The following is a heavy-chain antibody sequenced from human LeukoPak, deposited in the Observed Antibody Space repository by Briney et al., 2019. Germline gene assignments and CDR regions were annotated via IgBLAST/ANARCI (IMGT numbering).Heavy chain of an antibody. CDR1: GYTFTSYD. D-gene: IGHD2-15*01. J-gene: IGHJ6*02. CDR3: ARADSLAATRPYYYYYGMDV. CDR2: MNPNSGNT. V-gene: IGHV1-8*03. Sequence: ASVKVSCKASGYTFTSYDINWVRQATGQGLEWMGWMNPNSGNTGYAQKFQGRVTITRNTSISTAYMELSSLRSEDTAVYYCARADSLAATRPYYYYYGMDVWGQGTTVTVSS.